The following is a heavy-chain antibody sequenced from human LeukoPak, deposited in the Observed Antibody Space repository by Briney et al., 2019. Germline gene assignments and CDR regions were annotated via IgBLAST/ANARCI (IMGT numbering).Heavy chain of an antibody. CDR2: IKTDGSIT. CDR1: GFSFSVFW. J-gene: IGHJ4*02. CDR3: AKDSGSYFDY. D-gene: IGHD1-26*01. Sequence: GGSLRLSCAASGFSFSVFWMHWVRQAPGKGPVWVSRIKTDGSITDYADSAKGRFTISRDNAKNTLYLQMNSLRAEDTAVYYCAKDSGSYFDYWGQGTLVTVSS. V-gene: IGHV3-74*01.